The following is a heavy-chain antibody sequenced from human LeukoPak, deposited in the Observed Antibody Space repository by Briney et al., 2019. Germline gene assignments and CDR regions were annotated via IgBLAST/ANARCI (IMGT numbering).Heavy chain of an antibody. D-gene: IGHD5-18*01. V-gene: IGHV3-7*01. CDR1: GFSFSSYW. CDR2: IKKDGSEK. J-gene: IGHJ4*02. Sequence: GGSLRLSCAASGFSFSSYWMSWVRQAPGKGLEWVANIKKDGSEKYYVDSVKGRFTISRDNAKTSLYLQMNSLRAEDTAVYYCARHLSGITGYTYGRGIDYWGQGTLVTVSS. CDR3: ARHLSGITGYTYGRGIDY.